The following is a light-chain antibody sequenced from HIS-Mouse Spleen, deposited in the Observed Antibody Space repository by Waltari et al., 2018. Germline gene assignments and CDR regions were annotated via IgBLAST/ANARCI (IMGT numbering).Light chain of an antibody. Sequence: DIQMTHSPSPLSASSGNRVTITCRASQSISSYLNWYQQKPGKAPKLLIYAASSLQSGVPSRFSGSGSGTDFTLTISSLQPEDFATYYCQQSYSTPRTFGQGTKVEIK. V-gene: IGKV1-39*01. CDR3: QQSYSTPRT. CDR2: AAS. CDR1: QSISSY. J-gene: IGKJ1*01.